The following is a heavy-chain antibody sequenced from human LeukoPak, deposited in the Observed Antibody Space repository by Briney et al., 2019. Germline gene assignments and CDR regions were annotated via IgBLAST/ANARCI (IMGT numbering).Heavy chain of an antibody. CDR1: SVSISGGGYC. CDR2: ICYSGIT. Sequence: PSETLSLTCAVSSVSISGGGYCWNWIRQPPGKGLEWIGYICYSGITYYNPSLKGRLTMSLDTSNNQFSLHLSSVTAADTAVYYCARQVGRGTQVYYMDVWGKGTTVTVSS. J-gene: IGHJ6*03. CDR3: ARQVGRGTQVYYMDV. D-gene: IGHD3-16*01. V-gene: IGHV4-30-4*07.